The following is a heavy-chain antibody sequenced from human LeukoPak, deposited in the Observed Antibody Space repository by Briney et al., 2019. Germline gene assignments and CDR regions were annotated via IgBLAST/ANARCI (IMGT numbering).Heavy chain of an antibody. CDR1: GFTFDDYG. CDR3: ARDRGDYYDSSGYYDPGYFQH. V-gene: IGHV3-20*04. D-gene: IGHD3-22*01. J-gene: IGHJ1*01. CDR2: INWNGGST. Sequence: GGSLRLSCAASGFTFDDYGMSWVRQAPGKGLEWVSGINWNGGSTGYADSVKGRFTISRDNAKNSLYLQMNSLRAEDTALYYCARDRGDYYDSSGYYDPGYFQHWGQGTLITVSS.